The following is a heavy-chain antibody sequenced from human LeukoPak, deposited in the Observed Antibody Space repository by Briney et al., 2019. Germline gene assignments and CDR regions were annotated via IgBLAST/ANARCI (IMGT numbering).Heavy chain of an antibody. V-gene: IGHV1-69*04. J-gene: IGHJ4*02. D-gene: IGHD3-22*01. Sequence: GASVKVSCKASGGTFSSYAISWVRQAPGQGLEWMGRIIPILGIANYAQKFQGRVTITADKSTSTAYMELSSLRSEDTAVYYCARSGPFYYDSSGYYDYWGQGTLVTASS. CDR1: GGTFSSYA. CDR2: IIPILGIA. CDR3: ARSGPFYYDSSGYYDY.